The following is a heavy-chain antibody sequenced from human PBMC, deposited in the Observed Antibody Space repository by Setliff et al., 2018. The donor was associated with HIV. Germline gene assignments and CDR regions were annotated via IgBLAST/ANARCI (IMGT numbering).Heavy chain of an antibody. D-gene: IGHD6-19*01. J-gene: IGHJ5*02. V-gene: IGHV1-24*01. CDR1: GYTLTELS. Sequence: ASVKVSCKVSGYTLTELSMHWVRQAPGKGLEWMGGFDPEDGETIYAQKFQGRVTMTEDTSIDTAYMELSSLRSEDTAVYYCATALYSSGWYGVLQRWFDPWGQGTLVTVSS. CDR3: ATALYSSGWYGVLQRWFDP. CDR2: FDPEDGET.